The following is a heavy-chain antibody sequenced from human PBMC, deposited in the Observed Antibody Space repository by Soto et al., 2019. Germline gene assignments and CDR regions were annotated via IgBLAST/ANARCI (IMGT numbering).Heavy chain of an antibody. Sequence: QLQLQESGSGLVKPSQTLSLTCGVSGGSISSGGSSWNWIRQPPGKGLGWIGYIYDSGNSYYNPSLRSRGSTSVDRSKNQFSLDLTSVAAADTAVYYYARATQYCFDTGGYPTGPHFALDLWGQGTMVSDSS. CDR3: ARATQYCFDTGGYPTGPHFALDL. CDR2: IYDSGNS. V-gene: IGHV4-30-2*01. J-gene: IGHJ3*01. CDR1: GGSISSGGSS. D-gene: IGHD3-22*01.